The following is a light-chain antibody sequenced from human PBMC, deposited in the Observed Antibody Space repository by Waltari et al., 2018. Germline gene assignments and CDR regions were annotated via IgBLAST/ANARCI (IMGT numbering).Light chain of an antibody. J-gene: IGKJ1*01. CDR2: DAS. CDR3: QKYGTLPAT. CDR1: QSVSRT. V-gene: IGKV3-20*01. Sequence: EIVLTQSPGPLSLSPGERATLSCRASQSVSRTLAWYQQKPGQAPRLLTYDASTRATGIPDRFSGSGSGTDFSLTISRLEPEDFAVYYCQKYGTLPATFGQGTKVEIK.